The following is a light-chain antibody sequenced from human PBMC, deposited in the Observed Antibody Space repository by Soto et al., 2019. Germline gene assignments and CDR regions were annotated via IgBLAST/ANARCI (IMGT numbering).Light chain of an antibody. V-gene: IGLV2-14*01. CDR1: SSDVGGYNY. Sequence: QSALTQPASVSGSPGQSITISCTGTSSDVGGYNYVSWYQQHPGKAPKLMIYDVSNRPSGVSNRFSGSKSGNTASLTIYGLQAEDEAYYYCSSYTSSSTRVFGGGTKLTVL. CDR2: DVS. CDR3: SSYTSSSTRV. J-gene: IGLJ2*01.